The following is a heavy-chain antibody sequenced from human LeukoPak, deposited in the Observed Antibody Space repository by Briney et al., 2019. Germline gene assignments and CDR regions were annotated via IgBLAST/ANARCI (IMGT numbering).Heavy chain of an antibody. CDR3: ARTGSRAFDI. CDR2: IYSGGNT. D-gene: IGHD2-15*01. J-gene: IGHJ3*02. V-gene: IGHV3-66*01. CDR1: GFTVSGTY. Sequence: GGSLRLSCAVSGFTVSGTYMSWVRQAPGKGLEWVSVIYSGGNTYYSDSVKGRFAISRDTSKNTLYLQMNSLRAEDTAVYYCARTGSRAFDIWGQGTMVTVSS.